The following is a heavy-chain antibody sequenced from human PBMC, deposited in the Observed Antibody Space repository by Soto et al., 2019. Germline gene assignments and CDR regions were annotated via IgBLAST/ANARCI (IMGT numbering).Heavy chain of an antibody. Sequence: GGSLRLSCAASGFTFDDYAMHWVRQAPGKGLEWVSGISWNSGNIGYADSVKGRFTISRDNTKNSLYLQMNSLRPEDAALYYCAKDRYDYYGSGSNYGMDVWAKGPRSPSP. D-gene: IGHD3-10*01. V-gene: IGHV3-9*01. CDR2: ISWNSGNI. J-gene: IGHJ6*02. CDR3: AKDRYDYYGSGSNYGMDV. CDR1: GFTFDDYA.